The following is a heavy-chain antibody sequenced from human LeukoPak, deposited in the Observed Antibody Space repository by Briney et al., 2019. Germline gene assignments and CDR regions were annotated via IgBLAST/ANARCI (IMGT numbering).Heavy chain of an antibody. Sequence: ASVKVSCKASGYTFTGYYMHWVRQAPGQGLEWMGWINPNSGGTNYAQKFQGRVTMTRDTSISTAYMELSRLRSDDTAVYYCARVGGSSWYPGAEYFQHWGQGTLVTVSS. D-gene: IGHD6-13*01. J-gene: IGHJ1*01. CDR2: INPNSGGT. CDR1: GYTFTGYY. CDR3: ARVGGSSWYPGAEYFQH. V-gene: IGHV1-2*02.